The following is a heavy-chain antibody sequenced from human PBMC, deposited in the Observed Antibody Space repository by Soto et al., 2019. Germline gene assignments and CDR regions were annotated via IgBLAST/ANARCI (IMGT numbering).Heavy chain of an antibody. CDR2: IIPIFGTA. D-gene: IGHD6-13*01. CDR3: AREILPDSSSWYGTPQD. Sequence: QVQLVQSGAEVKKPGCSVKVSCKASGGTFSSYAISWVRQAPGQGLEWMGGIIPIFGTANYAQKFQGRVTITADESTSTAYMELSSLRSEDTAVYYCAREILPDSSSWYGTPQDWGQENLVTVSS. CDR1: GGTFSSYA. V-gene: IGHV1-69*01. J-gene: IGHJ4*02.